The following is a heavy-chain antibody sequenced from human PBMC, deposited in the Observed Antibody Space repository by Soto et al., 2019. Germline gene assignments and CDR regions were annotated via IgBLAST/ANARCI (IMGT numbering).Heavy chain of an antibody. CDR1: GGSSSSTSYH. CDR2: LDYNGAT. CDR3: ARNYYDGSGLFY. Sequence: QLQLQESGPGLVKPSETPSLTCSVSGGSSSSTSYHWVWIRQPPGKGLEWIGSLDYNGATFYNPSLKSRVIISADTSKNQFSLKVNSVTAADTALYYCARNYYDGSGLFYWGQGTLVTVSS. D-gene: IGHD3-22*01. V-gene: IGHV4-39*01. J-gene: IGHJ4*02.